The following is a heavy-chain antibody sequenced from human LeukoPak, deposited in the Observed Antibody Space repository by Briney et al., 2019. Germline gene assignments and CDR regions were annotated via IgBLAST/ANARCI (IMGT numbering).Heavy chain of an antibody. CDR2: IKQDGSEK. D-gene: IGHD6-13*01. CDR3: ARGDSSSWYLPPTYYYMDV. CDR1: GFTFSSYW. Sequence: PGGSLRLSCAASGFTFSSYWMSWVRQAPGKGLEWVANIKQDGSEKHYVDSVKGRFTISRDNAKNSLYLQMNSLRAEDTAVYYCARGDSSSWYLPPTYYYMDVWGKGTTVTISS. V-gene: IGHV3-7*01. J-gene: IGHJ6*03.